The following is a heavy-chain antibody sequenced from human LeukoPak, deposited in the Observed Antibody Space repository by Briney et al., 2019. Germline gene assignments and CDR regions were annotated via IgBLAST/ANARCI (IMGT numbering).Heavy chain of an antibody. CDR2: ISAYNGNT. Sequence: ASVKVSRKASGYTFTSYGISWVRQAPGQGLEWMGWISAYNGNTNYAQKLQGRVTMTTDTSTSTAYMELRSLRSDDTAVYYCARDRRMITFGGVIVTAFDIWGQGTMVTVSS. CDR1: GYTFTSYG. V-gene: IGHV1-18*01. D-gene: IGHD3-16*02. J-gene: IGHJ3*02. CDR3: ARDRRMITFGGVIVTAFDI.